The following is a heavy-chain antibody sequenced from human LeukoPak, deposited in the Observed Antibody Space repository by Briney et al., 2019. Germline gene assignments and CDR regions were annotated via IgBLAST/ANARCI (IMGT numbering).Heavy chain of an antibody. CDR3: ARDPGYCSSTSCYVYWYFDL. V-gene: IGHV3-33*01. CDR1: GFTFSSYG. J-gene: IGHJ2*01. CDR2: IWYDGSNK. D-gene: IGHD2-2*01. Sequence: GGSLRLSCAASGFTFSSYGMHWVRQAPGKGLEWVAVIWYDGSNKYYADSVKGRFTISRDNSKNTLYLQMNSLRAEDTAVYHCARDPGYCSSTSCYVYWYFDLWGRGTLVTVSS.